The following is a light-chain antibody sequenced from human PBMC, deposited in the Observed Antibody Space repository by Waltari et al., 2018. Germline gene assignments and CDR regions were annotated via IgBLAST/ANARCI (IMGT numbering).Light chain of an antibody. CDR1: QSVRST. CDR2: GTS. J-gene: IGKJ1*01. Sequence: EIVMTQYPATLSLSPGESATLFCRASQSVRSTFAWFQQKPGQPPRLLIYGTSTRATGIPARFSGSGSGTEFSLTISSLQPEDFATYYCQQYTYWPWTFGQGTRVETK. V-gene: IGKV3D-15*01. CDR3: QQYTYWPWT.